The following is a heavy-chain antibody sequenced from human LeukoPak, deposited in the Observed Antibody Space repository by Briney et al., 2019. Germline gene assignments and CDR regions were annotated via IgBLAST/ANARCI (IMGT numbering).Heavy chain of an antibody. CDR2: IYYSGST. V-gene: IGHV4-59*12. D-gene: IGHD3-3*01. CDR3: GGTSGSLDYYYYMDV. Sequence: SETLSLTCTVSGGSISSYYWSWIRQPPGKGLEWIGYIYYSGSTNYNPSLKSRVTISVDTSKNQFSLKLSSVTAADTAVYYCGGTSGSLDYYYYMDVWGKGTTVTVSS. J-gene: IGHJ6*03. CDR1: GGSISSYY.